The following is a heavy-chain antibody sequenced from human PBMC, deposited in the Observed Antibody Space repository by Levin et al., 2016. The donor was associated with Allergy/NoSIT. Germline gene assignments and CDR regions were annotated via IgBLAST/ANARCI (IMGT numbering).Heavy chain of an antibody. CDR2: IYYSGST. J-gene: IGHJ6*02. CDR3: ARGGVAARPNWGYYYYGMDV. D-gene: IGHD6-6*01. Sequence: PGKGLEWIGSIYYSGSTYYNPSLKSRVTISVDTSKNQFSLKLSSVTAADTAVYYCARGGVAARPNWGYYYYGMDVWGQGTTVTVSS. V-gene: IGHV4-39*01.